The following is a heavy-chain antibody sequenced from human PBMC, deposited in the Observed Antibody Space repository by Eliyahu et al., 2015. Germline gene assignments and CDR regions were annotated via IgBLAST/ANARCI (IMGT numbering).Heavy chain of an antibody. Sequence: EVQLVESGGGLIQPGGSLRLSCAASGFTVSTNYMNWVRQAPGKGLEWVSVIYSGGTTFYADTVKGRFTISRDNSKNTLYLQMNSLRAEDTAVYYCARGGDGFSFDYWGQGTLVTVSS. J-gene: IGHJ4*02. D-gene: IGHD5-24*01. CDR3: ARGGDGFSFDY. V-gene: IGHV3-53*01. CDR2: IYSGGTT. CDR1: GFTVSTNY.